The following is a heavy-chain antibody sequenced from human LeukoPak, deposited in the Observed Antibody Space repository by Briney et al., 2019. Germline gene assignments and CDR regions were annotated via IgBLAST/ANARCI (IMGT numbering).Heavy chain of an antibody. CDR3: ARDPGYYEGSYYYYMDV. D-gene: IGHD3-22*01. CDR1: GGTFSSYA. CDR2: IIPIFGTA. Sequence: SVKVSCKASGGTFSSYAISWVRQAPGQGLEGMGGIIPIFGTANYAQKFQGRVTITADKSTSTAYMELSSLRSEDTAVYYCARDPGYYEGSYYYYMDVWGKGTTVTLSS. J-gene: IGHJ6*03. V-gene: IGHV1-69*06.